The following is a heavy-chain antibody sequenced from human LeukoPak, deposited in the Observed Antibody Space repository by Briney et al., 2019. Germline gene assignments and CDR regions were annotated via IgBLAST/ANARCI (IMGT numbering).Heavy chain of an antibody. CDR3: ARTRIAVAGFLDY. V-gene: IGHV4-39*07. J-gene: IGHJ4*02. CDR2: IYYSGST. CDR1: GGSISSYY. Sequence: SETLSLTCTVSGGSISSYYWGWIRQPPGKGLEWIGSIYYSGSTYYNPSLKSRVTISVDTSKNQFSLKLSSVTAADTAVYYCARTRIAVAGFLDYWGQGTLVTVSS. D-gene: IGHD6-19*01.